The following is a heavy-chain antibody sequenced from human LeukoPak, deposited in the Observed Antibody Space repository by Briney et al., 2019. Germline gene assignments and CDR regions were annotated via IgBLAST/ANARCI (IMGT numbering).Heavy chain of an antibody. Sequence: GGSLRLSCAASEFTFSSYWMHWVRQAPGKGLVWVSRISSDGSSTSYADSVKGRFTISRDNAKNTLYLQMNSLRAEDTAVYYCAREDRYYDYWSGYFPVFDYWGQGTLVTVS. V-gene: IGHV3-74*01. CDR1: EFTFSSYW. J-gene: IGHJ4*02. CDR2: ISSDGSST. CDR3: AREDRYYDYWSGYFPVFDY. D-gene: IGHD3-3*01.